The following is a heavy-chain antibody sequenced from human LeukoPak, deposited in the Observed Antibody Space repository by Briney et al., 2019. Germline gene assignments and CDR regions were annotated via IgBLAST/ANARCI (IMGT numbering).Heavy chain of an antibody. CDR2: INHSGST. Sequence: PSETLSLTCAVYGGSFSGYYWSWIRQPPGKGLEWIGEINHSGSTNYNPSLKSRVTISVDTSKNQFSLKLSSVTAADTAVYYCARGRRWLQSRAWDYWGQGTLVTVSS. J-gene: IGHJ4*02. V-gene: IGHV4-34*01. CDR1: GGSFSGYY. CDR3: ARGRRWLQSRAWDY. D-gene: IGHD5-24*01.